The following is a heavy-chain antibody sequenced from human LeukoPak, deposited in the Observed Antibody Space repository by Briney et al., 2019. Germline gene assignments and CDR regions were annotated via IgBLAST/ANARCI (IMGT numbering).Heavy chain of an antibody. CDR3: ARDNGMPAAISWAPYYYYMDV. CDR1: GYTFTSYG. D-gene: IGHD2-2*02. V-gene: IGHV1-18*01. CDR2: ISAYNGNT. Sequence: ASVKVSCKASGYTFTSYGISWVRQAPGQGLEWMGWISAYNGNTNYAQKLQGRVTMTTDTSTSTAYMELRSLRSDDTAVYYCARDNGMPAAISWAPYYYYMDVWGKGTTVTVSS. J-gene: IGHJ6*03.